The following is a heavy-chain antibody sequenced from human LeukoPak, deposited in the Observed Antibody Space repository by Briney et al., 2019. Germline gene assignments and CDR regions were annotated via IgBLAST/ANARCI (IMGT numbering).Heavy chain of an antibody. J-gene: IGHJ4*02. D-gene: IGHD2-21*02. CDR3: ASYCGGDCYSLIDY. CDR1: GFTFSSYA. Sequence: GGSLRLSCAASGFTFSSYAMHWVRQAPGKGLEWVAVISYDGSNKYYADSVKGRFTISRDNSKNTLYLQMNSLRAEDTAVYYCASYCGGDCYSLIDYWGQGTLVTVSS. CDR2: ISYDGSNK. V-gene: IGHV3-30-3*01.